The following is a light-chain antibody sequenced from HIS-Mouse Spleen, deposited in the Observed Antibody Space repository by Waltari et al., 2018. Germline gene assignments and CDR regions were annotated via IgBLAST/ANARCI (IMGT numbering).Light chain of an antibody. Sequence: DIQLTQSPSFLSASVVDRVTITCRASQGISSYLAWYQQKPGKAPKLLIYAASTLQSGVPSRFSGSGSGTEFTLTISSLQPEDFATYYCQQLNSYPPTFGQGTKVEIK. CDR3: QQLNSYPPT. CDR1: QGISSY. CDR2: AAS. V-gene: IGKV1-9*01. J-gene: IGKJ1*01.